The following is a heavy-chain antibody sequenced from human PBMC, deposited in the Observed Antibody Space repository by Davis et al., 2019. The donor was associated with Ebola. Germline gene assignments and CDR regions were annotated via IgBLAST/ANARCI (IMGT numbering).Heavy chain of an antibody. V-gene: IGHV3-73*01. CDR1: GFTFSVSA. J-gene: IGHJ6*04. CDR2: IRTRSNNFAT. Sequence: GESLKISCAASGFTFSVSAIHWVRQASGKGPEWVGRIRTRSNNFATAYGASVKGRFTVSRDDSRNTAYLQMDSLKPEDTAVYYCTRLDYGMDFWGKGTTVTVSS. CDR3: TRLDYGMDF.